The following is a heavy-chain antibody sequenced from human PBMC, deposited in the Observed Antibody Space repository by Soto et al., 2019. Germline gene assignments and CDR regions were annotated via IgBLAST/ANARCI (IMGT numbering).Heavy chain of an antibody. J-gene: IGHJ6*02. CDR1: GFTFSSYE. V-gene: IGHV3-48*03. CDR2: ISSSGSTI. D-gene: IGHD3-16*01. CDR3: ARVRGIRPRGMDV. Sequence: PGGSLRLSCAASGFTFSSYEMNWVRQAPGKGLEWVSYISSSGSTIYYADSVKGRFTISRDNAKNSLYLQMNSLRAEDTAVYYCARVRGIRPRGMDVWGQGTTVTVSS.